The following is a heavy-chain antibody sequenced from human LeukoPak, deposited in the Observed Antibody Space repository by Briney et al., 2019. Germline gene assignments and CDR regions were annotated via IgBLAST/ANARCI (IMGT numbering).Heavy chain of an antibody. Sequence: SETLSLTCTVSGGSISSYYWSWIRQPPGKGLEWIGEINHSGSTNYNPSLKSRVTISVDTSKNQFSLKLSSVTAADTAVYYCARRLPYGGYIDYWGQGTLVTVSS. CDR3: ARRLPYGGYIDY. J-gene: IGHJ4*02. V-gene: IGHV4-34*01. CDR1: GGSISSYY. D-gene: IGHD4-17*01. CDR2: INHSGST.